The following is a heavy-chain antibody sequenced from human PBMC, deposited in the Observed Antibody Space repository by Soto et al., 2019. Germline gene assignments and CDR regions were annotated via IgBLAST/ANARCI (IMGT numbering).Heavy chain of an antibody. CDR3: ARGLSYSSSWYQRVGERQRGNWFYP. CDR2: IYYSGST. D-gene: IGHD6-13*01. J-gene: IGHJ5*02. V-gene: IGHV4-31*03. Sequence: TLCLTCTVSGGSISIGGYYWSWIGQHPGKGLEWIGYIYYSGSTYYNPSLKSRVTISVDTSKNQFSLKLSSVTAADTAVYYCARGLSYSSSWYQRVGERQRGNWFYPWGQGTLVTVSS. CDR1: GGSISIGGYY.